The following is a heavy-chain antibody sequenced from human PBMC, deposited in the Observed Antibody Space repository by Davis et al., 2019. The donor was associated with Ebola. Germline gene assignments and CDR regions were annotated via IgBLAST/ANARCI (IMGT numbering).Heavy chain of an antibody. CDR1: GYTFTSYG. J-gene: IGHJ6*02. V-gene: IGHV1-18*01. CDR3: ASGSHAVYYYYNMDV. Sequence: AASVKVSCKASGYTFTSYGISWVRQAPGQGLEWMGWVNTYNGNTQYAQKLQGRVTMTTDTSTSTAYMELRSLRSDDTAVYYCASGSHAVYYYYNMDVWGQGTTVTVSS. CDR2: VNTYNGNT.